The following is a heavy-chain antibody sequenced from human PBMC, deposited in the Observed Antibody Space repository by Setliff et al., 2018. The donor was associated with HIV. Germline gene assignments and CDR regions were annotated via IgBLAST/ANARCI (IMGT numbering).Heavy chain of an antibody. CDR1: GGSFSGNY. CDR2: INHSGSA. J-gene: IGHJ6*03. D-gene: IGHD6-19*01. CDR3: ARKGRGWVPRWYYMDV. V-gene: IGHV4-34*01. Sequence: SETLSLTCAIYGGSFSGNYWSWIRQPPGKGLEWIGEINHSGSANYNPSLKSRVTISVDTSKNQFSLKLSSVTAADTAVYYCARKGRGWVPRWYYMDVWGKGTTVTVSS.